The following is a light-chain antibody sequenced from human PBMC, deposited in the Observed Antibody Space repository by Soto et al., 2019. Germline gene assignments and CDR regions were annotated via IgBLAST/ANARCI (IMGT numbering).Light chain of an antibody. CDR1: SSDVGGYNY. J-gene: IGLJ2*01. V-gene: IGLV2-11*01. CDR3: CSYAGNTLVV. Sequence: QSALTQPRSVSGSPGQSVTISCTGTSSDVGGYNYVSWYQQNPGKAPKLMIYDVSKRPSGVSDRFSGSKSANTASLIISGLQAEDEAEYYCCSYAGNTLVVFGGGTKVTVL. CDR2: DVS.